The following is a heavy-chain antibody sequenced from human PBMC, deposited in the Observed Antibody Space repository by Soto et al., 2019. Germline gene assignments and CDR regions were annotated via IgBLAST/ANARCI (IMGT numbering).Heavy chain of an antibody. Sequence: ASVKVSCKASGYTFTSYYMHWVRQAPGQGLEWMGIINPSGGSTSYAQKFQGRVTMTRDTSTSTVYMELSSLRSEDTAVYYCARDRGYYDSSGPDAFDIWGQGTVVTVSS. CDR1: GYTFTSYY. CDR2: INPSGGST. CDR3: ARDRGYYDSSGPDAFDI. V-gene: IGHV1-46*01. J-gene: IGHJ3*02. D-gene: IGHD3-22*01.